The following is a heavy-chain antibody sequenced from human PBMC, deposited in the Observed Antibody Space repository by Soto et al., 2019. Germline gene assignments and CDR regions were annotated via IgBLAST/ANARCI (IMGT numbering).Heavy chain of an antibody. CDR2: IYYTGST. CDR1: GGSISSSSYD. Sequence: SETLSLTCTVSGGSISSSSYDWGWIRQPPGKGLEWIGSIYYTGSTYYNPSLKSRVTISVDTSKNHFSLKLTSVTAADTAVYYCARRWDYGQSSAFDYWGQGTLVTVSS. V-gene: IGHV4-39*02. CDR3: ARRWDYGQSSAFDY. D-gene: IGHD4-17*01. J-gene: IGHJ4*02.